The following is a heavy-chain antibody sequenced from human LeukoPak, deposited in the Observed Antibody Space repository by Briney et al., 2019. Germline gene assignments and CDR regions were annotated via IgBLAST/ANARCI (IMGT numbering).Heavy chain of an antibody. CDR1: GGIFSSYA. D-gene: IGHD5-24*01. J-gene: IGHJ4*02. Sequence: ASVKVSCKASGGIFSSYAISWVRQAPGQGLEWMGWINPHSGGTNSEQNFQGRVTMSRDTSISTVYMELSRLRSDDTALYYCAREGVIGDGYNFFDYWGQGTLVTVSS. CDR3: AREGVIGDGYNFFDY. V-gene: IGHV1-2*02. CDR2: INPHSGGT.